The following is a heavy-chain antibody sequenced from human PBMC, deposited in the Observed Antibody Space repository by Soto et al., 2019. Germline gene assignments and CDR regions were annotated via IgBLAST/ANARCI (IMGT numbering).Heavy chain of an antibody. CDR1: GYTFTSYD. J-gene: IGHJ3*02. D-gene: IGHD3-10*01. V-gene: IGHV1-8*01. Sequence: QVQLVQSGAEVKKPGASVKVSCKASGYTFTSYDINWVRQATGQGLEWMGWMNPNSGNTGYAQKFQGRVTMTRNTSISTAYMELSSLRSEDTAVYYCARGVEELLWFGEGFGNDAFDIWGQGTMVTVSS. CDR3: ARGVEELLWFGEGFGNDAFDI. CDR2: MNPNSGNT.